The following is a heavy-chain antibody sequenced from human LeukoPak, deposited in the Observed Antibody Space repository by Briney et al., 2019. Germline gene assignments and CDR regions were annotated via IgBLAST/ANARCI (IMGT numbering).Heavy chain of an antibody. J-gene: IGHJ6*03. D-gene: IGHD6-13*01. CDR3: AKDGVAAAAFADYYYYVDV. V-gene: IGHV3-30*02. CDR2: IHYDGSNK. Sequence: GGSLRLSCAASGFTFSSYGMHWVRQAPGKGLEWVTFIHYDGSNKYYADSVKGRFTISRDNSNNTLYLQMNSLRAEDTAVYYCAKDGVAAAAFADYYYYVDVWGKGTTVTVSS. CDR1: GFTFSSYG.